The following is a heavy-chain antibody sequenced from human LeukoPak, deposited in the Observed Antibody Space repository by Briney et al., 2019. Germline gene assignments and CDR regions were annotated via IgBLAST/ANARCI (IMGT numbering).Heavy chain of an antibody. J-gene: IGHJ3*02. CDR2: INHSGST. CDR1: GGSFSGYY. CDR3: ARITIFGGNDAFDI. D-gene: IGHD3-3*01. Sequence: SETLSLTCAVYGGSFSGYYWSWIRQPPGKGLEWIREINHSGSTNYNPSLKSRVTISVDTSKNQFSLKLSSVTAADTAVYYCARITIFGGNDAFDIWGQGTMVTVSS. V-gene: IGHV4-34*01.